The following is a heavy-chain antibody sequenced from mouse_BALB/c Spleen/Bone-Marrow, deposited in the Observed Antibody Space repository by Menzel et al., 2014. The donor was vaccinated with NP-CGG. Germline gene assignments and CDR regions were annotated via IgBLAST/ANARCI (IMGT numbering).Heavy chain of an antibody. J-gene: IGHJ4*01. CDR1: GYTFTSYW. Sequence: QVQLQQSGAELARPGASVKLSCKASGYTFTSYWMQWVKQRPGQGLEWIGAIYPGGGDTRYTQKFKGKATLTADKSSSTAYMQLSSLASEDSAVYYCARGSDYWGQGTSVTVSS. D-gene: IGHD3-2*02. CDR3: ARGSDY. V-gene: IGHV1-87*01. CDR2: IYPGGGDT.